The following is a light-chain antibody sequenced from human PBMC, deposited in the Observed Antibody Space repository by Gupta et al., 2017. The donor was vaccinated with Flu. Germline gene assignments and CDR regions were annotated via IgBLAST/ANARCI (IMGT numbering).Light chain of an antibody. V-gene: IGKV3-20*01. CDR3: QQHAGSPFT. J-gene: IGKJ3*01. CDR1: QSLSGA. Sequence: EIVLSQSPGTLSLSPGERATLSCRASQSLSGALACYQQKPGQAPRLLIFSASGRATGTPGRFSGSGSGTDFTLTISRLEPEDFAVYYCQQHAGSPFTFGPGTTVDIK. CDR2: SAS.